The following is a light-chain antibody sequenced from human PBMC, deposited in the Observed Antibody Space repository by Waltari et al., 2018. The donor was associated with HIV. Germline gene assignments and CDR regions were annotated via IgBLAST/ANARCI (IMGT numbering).Light chain of an antibody. Sequence: DIQMTQSPYSLSASIGDTVIITCRASQAISNYLAWYQQKPGKVPKLLIYAASTLQSGVPSRFSGSGSGTDFTLTISSLQPEDIATYYCQEYNSVPLTFGGGTKVEIK. J-gene: IGKJ4*01. CDR2: AAS. CDR1: QAISNY. V-gene: IGKV1-27*01. CDR3: QEYNSVPLT.